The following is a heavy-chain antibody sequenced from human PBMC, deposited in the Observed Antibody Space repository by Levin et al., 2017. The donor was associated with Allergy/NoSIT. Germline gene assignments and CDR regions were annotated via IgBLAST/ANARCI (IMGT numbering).Heavy chain of an antibody. CDR1: GFTFSDYY. D-gene: IGHD3-22*01. CDR2: ISSSGSTI. J-gene: IGHJ4*02. CDR3: ARDDYYDSSGYPIPDY. Sequence: PGGSLRLSCAASGFTFSDYYMSWIRQAPGKGLEWVSYISSSGSTIYYADSVKGRFTISRDNAKNSLYLQMNSLRAEDTAVYYCARDDYYDSSGYPIPDYWGQGTLVTVSS. V-gene: IGHV3-11*01.